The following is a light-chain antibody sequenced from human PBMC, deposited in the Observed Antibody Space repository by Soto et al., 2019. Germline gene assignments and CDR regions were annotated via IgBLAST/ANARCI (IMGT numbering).Light chain of an antibody. CDR3: LLSYSGGNVV. J-gene: IGLJ2*01. V-gene: IGLV7-46*01. CDR1: TGAVTSGHY. Sequence: QAVVTQEPSLTVSPGGTVTLTCGSSTGAVTSGHYPYWFQQNPGQAPRTLIYETSNKHSWTPARFSGSLLGGKATLTLSGAQPEDEADYYCLLSYSGGNVVFGGGTKLTVL. CDR2: ETS.